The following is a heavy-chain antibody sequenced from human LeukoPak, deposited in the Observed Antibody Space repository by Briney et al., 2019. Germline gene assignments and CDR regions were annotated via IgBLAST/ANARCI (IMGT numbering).Heavy chain of an antibody. J-gene: IGHJ4*02. CDR2: INPDSGGT. D-gene: IGHD6-19*01. V-gene: IGHV1-2*02. CDR1: GYTFTGYY. Sequence: ASVKVSCKASGYTFTGYYIHWVRQAPGQGLEWMGWINPDSGGTNYAQKFQGRVTMTRDTSIRTAYMELSKLRSDDTAVYYCARVLFYSSGNKSNRVDYWGQGTLVTVSS. CDR3: ARVLFYSSGNKSNRVDY.